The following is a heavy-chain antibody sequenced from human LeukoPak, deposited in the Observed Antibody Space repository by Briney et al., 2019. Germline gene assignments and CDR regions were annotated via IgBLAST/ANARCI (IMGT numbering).Heavy chain of an antibody. CDR1: GFTFSSYA. J-gene: IGHJ3*02. CDR3: AKDLSNYYDSSRAFDI. D-gene: IGHD3-22*01. V-gene: IGHV3-23*01. Sequence: GGSLRLSCAASGFTFSSYAMSWLRQAPGKGLEWVSLISGRGGSTYYADSVKGRFTVSRDNSKNTLYLQMYRLRAEDTAVYYCAKDLSNYYDSSRAFDIWGQGTMVTVSS. CDR2: ISGRGGST.